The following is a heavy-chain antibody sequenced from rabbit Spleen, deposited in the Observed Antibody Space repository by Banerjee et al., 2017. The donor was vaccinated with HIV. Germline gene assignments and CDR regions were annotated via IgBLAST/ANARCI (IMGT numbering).Heavy chain of an antibody. J-gene: IGHJ6*01. CDR1: GFSFSDRDV. CDR2: IDTGSSGFT. D-gene: IGHD1-1*01. V-gene: IGHV1S45*01. Sequence: QEQLVESGGGLVKPEGSLTLTCKASGFSFSDRDVMCWVRQAPGKGLEWIACIDTGSSGFTYFASWAKGRFTISKTSSTTVTLQMTSLTAADTATYFCARDTSSSFSSYGMDLWGQGTLVT. CDR3: ARDTSSSFSSYGMDL.